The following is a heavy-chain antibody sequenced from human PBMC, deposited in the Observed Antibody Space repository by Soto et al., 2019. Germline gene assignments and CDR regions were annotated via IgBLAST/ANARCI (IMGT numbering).Heavy chain of an antibody. Sequence: VQLQESGPGLVKPSQTLSLTCTVSGGSISSGGYYWSWIRQHPGKGLEWIGYIYYSGSTYYNPSLKSRVTISVDTSKNQFSLKLGSVTAADTAVYYCARALGWFGELNGAFDIWGQGTMVTVSS. CDR1: GGSISSGGYY. J-gene: IGHJ3*02. D-gene: IGHD3-10*01. CDR3: ARALGWFGELNGAFDI. CDR2: IYYSGST. V-gene: IGHV4-31*03.